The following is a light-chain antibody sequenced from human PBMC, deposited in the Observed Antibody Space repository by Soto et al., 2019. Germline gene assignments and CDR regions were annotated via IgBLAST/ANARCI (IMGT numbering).Light chain of an antibody. CDR2: GNS. J-gene: IGLJ3*02. V-gene: IGLV1-40*01. CDR1: SSNIGAGYD. Sequence: QPVLTQPPSVSGAPGQRVTISCTGSSSNIGAGYDVHWYQQLPGTAPKLLIYGNSNRPSGVPDRFSGSKSGTSASLAITGLQAEDEADYYCQAHDSSLSGWVFGGGTKVTVL. CDR3: QAHDSSLSGWV.